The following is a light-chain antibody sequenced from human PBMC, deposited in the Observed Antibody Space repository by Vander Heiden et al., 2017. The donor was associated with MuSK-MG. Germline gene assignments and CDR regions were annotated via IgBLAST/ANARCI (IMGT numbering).Light chain of an antibody. V-gene: IGLV2-14*01. J-gene: IGLJ2*01. CDR3: SSYTSSSTLVV. CDR2: DVS. Sequence: SALTQPASVSGSPGQSITISCTGTSSDVGGYNYVSWYQQHPGKAPKLMIYDVSNRPSGVSNRFSGSKSGNTASLTIAGLQAEEEADYYCSSYTSSSTLVVFGGGTKLTVL. CDR1: SSDVGGYNY.